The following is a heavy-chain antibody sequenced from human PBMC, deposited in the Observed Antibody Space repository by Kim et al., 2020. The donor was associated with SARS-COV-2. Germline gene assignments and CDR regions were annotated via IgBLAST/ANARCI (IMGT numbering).Heavy chain of an antibody. D-gene: IGHD2-15*01. Sequence: GGSLRLSYAASGFIFSHYGMHWVRQAPGKGLEWVAVIWYDGSNKYYADSVKGRFAISRDNSKNTLFLEMSCLRAEDTAVYYCARDLFSGGSRYFDYWGQGTPVTVSS. CDR1: GFIFSHYG. CDR2: IWYDGSNK. CDR3: ARDLFSGGSRYFDY. J-gene: IGHJ4*02. V-gene: IGHV3-33*01.